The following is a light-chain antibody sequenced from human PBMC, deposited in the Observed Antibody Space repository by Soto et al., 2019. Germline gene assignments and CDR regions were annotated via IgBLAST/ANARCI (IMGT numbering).Light chain of an antibody. J-gene: IGKJ4*01. V-gene: IGKV1-39*01. Sequence: DIQMTQSPSSLSASVGDRVTITCRASQSISSYLNWYQQKPGKAPNLLIYSASKLHSGVPSRFSGSGSGTDFTLIISSLQPEDFATYYRQQSSSNPLTFGGGTRV. CDR3: QQSSSNPLT. CDR1: QSISSY. CDR2: SAS.